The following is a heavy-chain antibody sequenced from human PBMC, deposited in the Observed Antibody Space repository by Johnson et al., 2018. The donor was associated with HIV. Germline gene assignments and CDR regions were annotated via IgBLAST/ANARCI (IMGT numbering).Heavy chain of an antibody. Sequence: VLLLESGGGVVQPGGSLRLSCAASGFTFSSYGMHWVRQAPGKGLEWVAFIRYDGSNKYYADSVKGRFTISRDNSKNTLYLQMNSLRAEDTAVYYCAKDNPRLGGAFDIWGQGTMVTVSS. D-gene: IGHD3-16*01. CDR2: IRYDGSNK. CDR1: GFTFSSYG. J-gene: IGHJ3*02. CDR3: AKDNPRLGGAFDI. V-gene: IGHV3-30*02.